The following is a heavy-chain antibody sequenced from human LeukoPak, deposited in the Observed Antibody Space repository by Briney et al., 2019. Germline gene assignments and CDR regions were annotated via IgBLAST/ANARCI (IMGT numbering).Heavy chain of an antibody. CDR2: INLNDGGT. CDR1: GYSFTSYY. Sequence: ASVKVSCKASGYSFTSYYMHWVRQAPGQGLEWMGMINLNDGGTTYAQKFQGRVTMTRDTSTSTVYMELSSLRSEDTALYYCARGIEYSSSAPHYYYMDVWGKGTTVTVSS. CDR3: ARGIEYSSSAPHYYYMDV. J-gene: IGHJ6*03. D-gene: IGHD6-6*01. V-gene: IGHV1-46*01.